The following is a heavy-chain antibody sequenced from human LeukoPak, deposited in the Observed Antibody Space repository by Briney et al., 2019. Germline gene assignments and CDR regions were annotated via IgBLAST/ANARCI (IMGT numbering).Heavy chain of an antibody. D-gene: IGHD1-14*01. CDR3: ARESLCDLVLPPGVGIWFDL. CDR1: GDTFTGYY. J-gene: IGHJ5*02. Sequence: AAVRDSSKDSGDTFTGYYMHWVRQGPGEGGERMGWINPKSGGTNYTQKFQVRVTMTRDTSISTAYMELSRLRSVDTAVYYCARESLCDLVLPPGVGIWFDLWGQGTLVTVSS. V-gene: IGHV1-2*02. CDR2: INPKSGGT.